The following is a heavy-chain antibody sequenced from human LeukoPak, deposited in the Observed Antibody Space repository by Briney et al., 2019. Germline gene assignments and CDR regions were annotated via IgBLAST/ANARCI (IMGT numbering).Heavy chain of an antibody. D-gene: IGHD3-16*01. CDR3: ARGPGFGATRVVYYYYYGMDV. V-gene: IGHV4-34*01. Sequence: SETLSLTCAVYGGSFSGYYWSWIRQPPGKGLEWIGEINHSGSTNYNPSLKSRVTISVDTSKNQFSLKLGSVTAADTAVYYCARGPGFGATRVVYYYYYGMDVWGQGTTVTVSS. CDR2: INHSGST. J-gene: IGHJ6*02. CDR1: GGSFSGYY.